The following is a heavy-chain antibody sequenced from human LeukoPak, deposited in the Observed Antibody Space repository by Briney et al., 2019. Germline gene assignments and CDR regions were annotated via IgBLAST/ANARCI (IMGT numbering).Heavy chain of an antibody. V-gene: IGHV3-23*01. J-gene: IGHJ3*02. CDR3: AKGGPYYDILTGSLISDAFDI. Sequence: GGSLRLSCAASGFTFSSYAMSWVRQAPGKGLEWVSAISGSGGSTYYADSVKGRFTISRDNSKNTLYLQMNSLRAEDTAVYYCAKGGPYYDILTGSLISDAFDIWGQGTMVTASS. CDR2: ISGSGGST. CDR1: GFTFSSYA. D-gene: IGHD3-9*01.